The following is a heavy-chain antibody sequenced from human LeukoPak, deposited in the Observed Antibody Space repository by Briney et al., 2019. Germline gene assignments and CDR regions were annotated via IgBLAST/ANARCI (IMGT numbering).Heavy chain of an antibody. CDR2: IYYSGST. J-gene: IGHJ3*02. CDR3: TTGPPYIVLMVYDAAFDI. CDR1: GGSFSGYY. D-gene: IGHD2-8*01. V-gene: IGHV4-59*01. Sequence: PSETLSLTCAVYGGSFSGYYWSWIRQPPGKGLEWIGYIYYSGSTNYNPSLKSRVTISVDTSKNQFSLKLSSVTAADTAVYYCTTGPPYIVLMVYDAAFDIWGQGTMVTVSS.